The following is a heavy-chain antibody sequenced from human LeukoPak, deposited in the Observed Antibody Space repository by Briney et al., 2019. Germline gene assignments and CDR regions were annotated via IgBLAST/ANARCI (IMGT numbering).Heavy chain of an antibody. CDR3: ARDGMNTAMVH. CDR2: INPSGGST. V-gene: IGHV1-46*01. D-gene: IGHD5-18*01. Sequence: GASVKVSCKASGYTFTSYYMHWVRQAPGQGLEWMGIINPSGGSTSYAQKFQGRVTMTRDTSTNTVYMELSSLRSEDTAVYYCARDGMNTAMVHWGQGTLVTVSS. CDR1: GYTFTSYY. J-gene: IGHJ4*02.